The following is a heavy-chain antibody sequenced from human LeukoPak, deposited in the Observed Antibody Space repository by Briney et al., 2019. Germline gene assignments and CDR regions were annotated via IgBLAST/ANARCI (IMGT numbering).Heavy chain of an antibody. D-gene: IGHD3-9*01. Sequence: AGESLKISCKGSGYSFTSYWIGWVRQMPGKGLEWMGIIYPGDSDTRYSPSFQGQVTISADKSISTAYLQWSSLKASDTAMYYCASGERYYDILTGYYSRPFDYWGQGTLVTVSS. CDR3: ASGERYYDILTGYYSRPFDY. CDR2: IYPGDSDT. CDR1: GYSFTSYW. V-gene: IGHV5-51*01. J-gene: IGHJ4*02.